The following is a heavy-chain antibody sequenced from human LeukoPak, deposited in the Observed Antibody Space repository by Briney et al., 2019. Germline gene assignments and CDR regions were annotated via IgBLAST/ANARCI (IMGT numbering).Heavy chain of an antibody. J-gene: IGHJ3*02. CDR1: GFRFSTYN. Sequence: GGSLRLSCAASGFRFSTYNLNWVRQAPGKGLEWVANIKPDGSDKYYVDSARGRFTVSRDNAKNSAFLQMNSLRAEDTAIYYCATISAQTFDIWGQGTLVSVSS. CDR2: IKPDGSDK. CDR3: ATISAQTFDI. D-gene: IGHD5-24*01. V-gene: IGHV3-7*01.